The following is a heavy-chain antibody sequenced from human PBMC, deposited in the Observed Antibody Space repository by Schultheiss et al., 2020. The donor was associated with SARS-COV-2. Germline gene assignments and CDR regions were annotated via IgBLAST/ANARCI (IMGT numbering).Heavy chain of an antibody. J-gene: IGHJ3*02. Sequence: GGSLRLSFAASGFTFDDYGMSWVRQAPGKGLEWVSGINWNGGSTGYADSVKGRFTISRDNSKNTLYLQMNSLRAEDTAVYYCAKGAYYDSSGPSARDAFDIWGQGTMVTVSS. CDR1: GFTFDDYG. CDR3: AKGAYYDSSGPSARDAFDI. D-gene: IGHD3-22*01. CDR2: INWNGGST. V-gene: IGHV3-20*03.